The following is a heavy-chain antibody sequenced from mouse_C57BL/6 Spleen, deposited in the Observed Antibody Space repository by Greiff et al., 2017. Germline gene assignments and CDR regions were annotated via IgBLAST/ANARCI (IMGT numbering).Heavy chain of an antibody. J-gene: IGHJ4*01. CDR3: ARHEDQGLDSYSYYYAMDD. CDR1: GYTFTEYT. Sequence: QVQLQQSGAELVKPGASVKLSCKASGYTFTEYTIHWVKQRSGQGLEWIGWFYPGSGSITYNEKFKGKATLTADKSSSTVYMELSRLTSKDSAVYFCARHEDQGLDSYSYYYAMDDWGQGTSVTVSS. V-gene: IGHV1-62-2*01. CDR2: FYPGSGSI. D-gene: IGHD2-12*01.